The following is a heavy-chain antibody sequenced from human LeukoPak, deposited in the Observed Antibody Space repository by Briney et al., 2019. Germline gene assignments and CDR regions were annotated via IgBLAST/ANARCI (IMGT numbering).Heavy chain of an antibody. V-gene: IGHV3-74*01. CDR1: GFTFSSYW. CDR3: ALFDWSYYGMDV. J-gene: IGHJ6*02. Sequence: PGRSLRLSCAASGFTFSSYWMHWVRQAQGKGLVLVSRINSDGRSTSYADSVKGLFTISRDNAKNTLYLQMNSLRAEDTAVYYCALFDWSYYGMDVWGQGTTVTVSS. CDR2: INSDGRST. D-gene: IGHD3-9*01.